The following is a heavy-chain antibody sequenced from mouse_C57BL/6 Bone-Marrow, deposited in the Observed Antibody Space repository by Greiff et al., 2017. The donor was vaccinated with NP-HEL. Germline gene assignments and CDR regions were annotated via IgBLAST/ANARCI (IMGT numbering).Heavy chain of an antibody. CDR3: ARSEYPVYSYGSSPFAY. V-gene: IGHV1-54*01. Sequence: QVQLQQSGAELVRPGTSVKVSCKASGYAFTNYLIEWVKQRPGQGLEWIGVINPGSGGTNYNEKFKGKATLTADNSSSTAYMQLSSLTSEDSAVYFCARSEYPVYSYGSSPFAYWGQGTLVTVSA. J-gene: IGHJ3*01. CDR1: GYAFTNYL. D-gene: IGHD1-1*01. CDR2: INPGSGGT.